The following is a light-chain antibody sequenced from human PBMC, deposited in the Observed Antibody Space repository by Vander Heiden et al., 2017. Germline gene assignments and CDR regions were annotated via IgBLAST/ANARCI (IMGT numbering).Light chain of an antibody. CDR3: QQYDDLPRT. Sequence: DIQMTQSPYSLSASVGDRVTITCQASQDISSSLNWFQQKPGKAPKLLIYGASHLETGVPSRFAGSGSGTDFTFTISSLQPEDVATYYCQQYDDLPRTFGQGTKVEVK. CDR1: QDISSS. J-gene: IGKJ1*01. CDR2: GAS. V-gene: IGKV1-33*01.